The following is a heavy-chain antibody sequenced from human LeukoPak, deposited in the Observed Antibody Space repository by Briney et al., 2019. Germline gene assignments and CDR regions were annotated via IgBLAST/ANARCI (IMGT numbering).Heavy chain of an antibody. J-gene: IGHJ4*02. CDR1: GGTFSSYA. D-gene: IGHD3-22*01. CDR2: IIPIFGTA. CDR3: ARDSRGYYYDSSGHFDY. V-gene: IGHV1-69*05. Sequence: SVTVSCKASGGTFSSYAISWVRQAPGQGLEWMGGIIPIFGTANYAQKFQGRVTITTDGSTSTAYMELSSLRSDDTAVYYCARDSRGYYYDSSGHFDYWGQGTLVTVSS.